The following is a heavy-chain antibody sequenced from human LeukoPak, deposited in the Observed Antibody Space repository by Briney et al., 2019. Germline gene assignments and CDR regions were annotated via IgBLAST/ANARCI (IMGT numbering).Heavy chain of an antibody. D-gene: IGHD3-22*01. CDR3: ARSGSTGYSLDY. CDR1: GYSFTGYL. J-gene: IGHJ4*02. V-gene: IGHV1-2*02. CDR2: IELKSGDT. Sequence: ASVKVSCKASGYSFTGYLIHWVRQAPGKGLEWMGCIELKSGDTKYAQKFQGRVSMHRDTSTRTVYMELSRLRSDDTAVYFCARSGSTGYSLDYWGQGTLVSVSS.